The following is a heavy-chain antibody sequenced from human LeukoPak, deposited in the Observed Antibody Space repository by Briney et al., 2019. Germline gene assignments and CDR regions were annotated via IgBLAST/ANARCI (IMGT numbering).Heavy chain of an antibody. CDR2: INPNSGGT. D-gene: IGHD2-15*01. CDR1: GYTFTGYY. Sequence: ASVKVSCKSSGYTFTGYYMHWVRQAPGQGLEWMGLINPNSGGTNYAQKFQGRVTMTMDTSISTVYMELKRLRYEDTAAYSCARGPLEYWSGGTYSGSNWFDPWGEGTLVTVSS. J-gene: IGHJ5*01. CDR3: ARGPLEYWSGGTYSGSNWFDP. V-gene: IGHV1-2*02.